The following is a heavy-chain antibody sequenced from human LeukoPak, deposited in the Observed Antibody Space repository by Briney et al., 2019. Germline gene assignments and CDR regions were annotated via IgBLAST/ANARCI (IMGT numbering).Heavy chain of an antibody. CDR1: GFTFSAYW. Sequence: GGSLRLSCAASGFTFSAYWMHWVRQAPGKGLVWVGRINDVGSDSTYVDSVKGRFTISRDNAKNTLYLQMNNLRAEDTAVYYCAGVKVAGTRSFDYWGQGTLGNGPS. CDR3: AGVKVAGTRSFDY. V-gene: IGHV3-74*01. CDR2: INDVGSDS. J-gene: IGHJ4*02. D-gene: IGHD6-19*01.